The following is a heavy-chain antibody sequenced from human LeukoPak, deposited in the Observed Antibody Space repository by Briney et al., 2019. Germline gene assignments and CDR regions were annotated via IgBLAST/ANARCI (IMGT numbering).Heavy chain of an antibody. V-gene: IGHV3-23*01. Sequence: GGSLRFSCAASGFTFSSYAMSWVRQAPGKGLEWVSAISGSGGSTHYADSVKGRFTISRDNSKNTLYLQMNSLRAEDTAVYYCAKGPQSGRFDIWGQGTMVTVSS. CDR1: GFTFSSYA. D-gene: IGHD2-15*01. J-gene: IGHJ3*02. CDR2: ISGSGGST. CDR3: AKGPQSGRFDI.